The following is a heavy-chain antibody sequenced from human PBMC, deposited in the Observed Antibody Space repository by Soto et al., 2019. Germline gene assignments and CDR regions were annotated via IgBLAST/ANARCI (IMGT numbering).Heavy chain of an antibody. CDR3: ARGPRYYYGSGSYSGYYGMDV. D-gene: IGHD3-10*01. Sequence: GGSLRLSCAASGFTFSNYWMHWVRQAPGKGLVWVSHIENDGSRTNYADSVKGRFRISRDNAKNTLYLQMNSLRAEDTAVYYCARGPRYYYGSGSYSGYYGMDVWGQGT. CDR1: GFTFSNYW. J-gene: IGHJ6*02. V-gene: IGHV3-74*01. CDR2: IENDGSRT.